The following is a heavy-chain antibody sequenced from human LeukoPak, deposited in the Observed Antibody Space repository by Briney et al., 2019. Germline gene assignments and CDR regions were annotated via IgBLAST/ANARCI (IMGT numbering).Heavy chain of an antibody. CDR2: ISSSSYYI. Sequence: TGGSLTLSCTASGFTFSTYTINWVRQAPGKGLEWVSSISSSSYYIYYADSVKGRFTISRDNAKNSLYLQMNSLRAEDTAVYYCARGIVAAGNIDYWGQGTLVTVSS. V-gene: IGHV3-21*01. CDR1: GFTFSTYT. D-gene: IGHD6-13*01. CDR3: ARGIVAAGNIDY. J-gene: IGHJ4*02.